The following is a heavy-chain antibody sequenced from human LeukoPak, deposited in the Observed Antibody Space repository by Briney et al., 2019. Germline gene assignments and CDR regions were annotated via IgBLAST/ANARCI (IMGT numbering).Heavy chain of an antibody. J-gene: IGHJ1*01. CDR1: GFTFSSYA. D-gene: IGHD2-21*02. CDR2: ISGSGGST. CDR3: VKDSGPQEYCDGDCLMTEYFQH. Sequence: GGSLRLSCAASGFTFSSYAMSWVRQAPGKGLEWVSAISGSGGSTYYADSVKGRFTISRDNSKNTLYLQMNSLRAEDTAVYYCVKDSGPQEYCDGDCLMTEYFQHWGQGTLVTVPS. V-gene: IGHV3-23*01.